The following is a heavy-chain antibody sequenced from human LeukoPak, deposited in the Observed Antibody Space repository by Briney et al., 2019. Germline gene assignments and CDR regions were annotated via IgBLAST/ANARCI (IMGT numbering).Heavy chain of an antibody. CDR2: IKSKTDGGTT. Sequence: GGSLRLSCAASGFTFSNAWMSWVRQAPGKGLEWVGRIKSKTDGGTTDYAAPVKGRFTISRDDSKNTLYLQMNSLKTEDTAVYYCTTYGVSPNYYDSSGYYFDYWGQGTLVTVSS. D-gene: IGHD3-22*01. CDR1: GFTFSNAW. J-gene: IGHJ4*02. V-gene: IGHV3-15*01. CDR3: TTYGVSPNYYDSSGYYFDY.